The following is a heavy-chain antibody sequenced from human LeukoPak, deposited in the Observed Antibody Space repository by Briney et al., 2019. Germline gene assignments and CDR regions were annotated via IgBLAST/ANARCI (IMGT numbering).Heavy chain of an antibody. D-gene: IGHD3-3*01. CDR1: GFTFSSYA. CDR3: ARDRRITIFGVVTGGYMDV. V-gene: IGHV3-23*01. Sequence: GGSLRLSCAASGFTFSSYAVNWVRQAPGKGLEWVSSIGVSSGSTYYADSVKGRFTTSRDNSKNTLYLQMNSLRAEDTAVYYCARDRRITIFGVVTGGYMDVWGKGTTVTVSS. J-gene: IGHJ6*03. CDR2: IGVSSGST.